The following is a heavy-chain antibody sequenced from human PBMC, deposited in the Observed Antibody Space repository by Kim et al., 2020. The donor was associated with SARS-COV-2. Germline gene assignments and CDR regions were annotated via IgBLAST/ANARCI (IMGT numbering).Heavy chain of an antibody. V-gene: IGHV4-31*03. CDR1: GGSISSGNYY. CDR3: ARLYGGNSYWYFDL. D-gene: IGHD4-17*01. Sequence: SETLSLTCIVSGGSISSGNYYWSWIRQHPGKGLEWIGHIFYSGTTYYNPSLKSRFTMSLDTSKKQFSLKVYSVTAADTAMYYCARLYGGNSYWYFDLWGRGTLITVSS. J-gene: IGHJ2*01. CDR2: IFYSGTT.